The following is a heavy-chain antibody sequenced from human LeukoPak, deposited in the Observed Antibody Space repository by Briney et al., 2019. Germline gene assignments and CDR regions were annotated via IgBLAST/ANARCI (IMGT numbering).Heavy chain of an antibody. J-gene: IGHJ4*02. CDR2: ISNSGSTR. D-gene: IGHD6-13*01. CDR1: GFTFSSYE. V-gene: IGHV3-48*03. CDR3: ARDFRGSSWPLSDY. Sequence: GGSLRLSCAASGFTFSSYEMNWVRQAPGQGLEWVSYISNSGSTRYYADSVKGRFTISRDNAKNSLYLQMNSLRDEDTAIYFCARDFRGSSWPLSDYWGQGALVTVSS.